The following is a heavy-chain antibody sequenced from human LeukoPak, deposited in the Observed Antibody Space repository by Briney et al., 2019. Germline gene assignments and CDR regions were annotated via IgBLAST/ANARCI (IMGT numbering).Heavy chain of an antibody. J-gene: IGHJ4*02. CDR3: ARDRQIAAAGTSFDY. V-gene: IGHV1-18*01. CDR2: ISAYNGYT. Sequence: ASVKVSCKASGYTFTSYGISWVRQAPGQGLEWMGWISAYNGYTNYAQNLQGRVTMTTETSTSTAYMELGSLRSDDTAIYYCARDRQIAAAGTSFDYWGQGTLVSVSS. D-gene: IGHD6-13*01. CDR1: GYTFTSYG.